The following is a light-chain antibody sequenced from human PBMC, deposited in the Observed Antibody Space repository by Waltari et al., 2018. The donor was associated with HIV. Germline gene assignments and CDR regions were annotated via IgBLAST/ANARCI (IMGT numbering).Light chain of an antibody. CDR3: LQDYIFPYT. J-gene: IGKJ2*01. Sequence: AIQMTQSPSSLSASVGDRVTFSCRASHGIGTYLSWYQQIPGKAPKLLIYSTSTVESGVSSRFSGGGSDTDFTLTISSLQPEDFATYYCLQDYIFPYTFGQGTKLEIK. CDR2: STS. CDR1: HGIGTY. V-gene: IGKV1-6*01.